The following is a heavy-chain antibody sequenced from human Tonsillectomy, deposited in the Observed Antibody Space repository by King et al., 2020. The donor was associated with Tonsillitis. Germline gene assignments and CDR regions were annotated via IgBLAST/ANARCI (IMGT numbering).Heavy chain of an antibody. J-gene: IGHJ2*01. V-gene: IGHV1-69*01. D-gene: IGHD3-10*01. CDR3: AGRRSYFGEGNPHPGRQQWYFDI. CDR1: GGTFSTSV. Sequence: QLVQSGAEVRKPGSSVSVSCKTSGGTFSTSVISWVRQAPGQGLEWMGGLIPMFGTPTYAQKFQGRVTISADEDTGTAYMELSTLRSDDTAVYYCAGRRSYFGEGNPHPGRQQWYFDIWGRGTLVTVSS. CDR2: LIPMFGTP.